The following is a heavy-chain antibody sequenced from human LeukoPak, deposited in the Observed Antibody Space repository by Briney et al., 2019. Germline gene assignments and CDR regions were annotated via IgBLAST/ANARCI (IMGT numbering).Heavy chain of an antibody. Sequence: ASVKVSCKASGYTFTSYAMHWMRQAPGQRLEWMGWINAGNGNTKYSQKFQGRVTITRDTSASTAYMELSSLRSEDTAVYYCARAILGAAYDYWGQGTLVTVSS. J-gene: IGHJ4*02. V-gene: IGHV1-3*01. D-gene: IGHD2-21*01. CDR3: ARAILGAAYDY. CDR1: GYTFTSYA. CDR2: INAGNGNT.